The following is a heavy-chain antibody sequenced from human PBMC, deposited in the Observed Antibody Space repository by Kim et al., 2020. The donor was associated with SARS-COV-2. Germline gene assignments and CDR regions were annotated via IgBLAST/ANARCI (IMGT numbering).Heavy chain of an antibody. J-gene: IGHJ4*02. CDR1: GFTFSRNY. D-gene: IGHD5-12*01. Sequence: GGSLRLACAASGFTFSRNYMSWVRQAPGKGLEWVSVIYGDGSAFYGDSVKGRFTSSRDNSKTTLYLQMNSLKTDDTAVYYCVRARRGGLATYYFDYWGQGTLVTVSS. V-gene: IGHV3-66*02. CDR3: VRARRGGLATYYFDY. CDR2: IYGDGSA.